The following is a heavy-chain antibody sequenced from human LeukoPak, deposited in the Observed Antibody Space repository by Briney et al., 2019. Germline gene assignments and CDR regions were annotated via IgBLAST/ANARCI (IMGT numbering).Heavy chain of an antibody. CDR3: ARPSNYGDYLFDY. D-gene: IGHD4-17*01. CDR2: ISSSSSYI. Sequence: GGSLRLSCAASGFTFDDYAMHWVRQAPGKGLEWVSSISSSSSYIYYTDSVKGRFTISRDNAKNSLYLQMNSLRAEDTAVYYCARPSNYGDYLFDYWGQGTLVTVSS. J-gene: IGHJ4*02. CDR1: GFTFDDYA. V-gene: IGHV3-21*01.